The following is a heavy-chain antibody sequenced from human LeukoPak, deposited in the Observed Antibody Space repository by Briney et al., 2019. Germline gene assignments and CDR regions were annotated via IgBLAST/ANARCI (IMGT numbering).Heavy chain of an antibody. Sequence: PGGSLRLSCAASGFTFSSYSMNWVRQAPGKGLEWVSSISSSSSYIYYADSVKGRFTISRDNAKNSLYLQMNSLRAEDTAVYYCAKDSGDGSGSFMDQFDYWGQGTLVTVSS. CDR1: GFTFSSYS. D-gene: IGHD3-10*01. CDR3: AKDSGDGSGSFMDQFDY. V-gene: IGHV3-21*01. J-gene: IGHJ4*02. CDR2: ISSSSSYI.